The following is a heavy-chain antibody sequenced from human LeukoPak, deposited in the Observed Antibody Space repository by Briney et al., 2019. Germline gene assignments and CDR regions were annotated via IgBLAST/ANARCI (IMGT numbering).Heavy chain of an antibody. CDR2: TWSAETSK. J-gene: IGHJ4*02. CDR1: GFTFSSYG. CDR3: ARDRPVRQFDY. D-gene: IGHD1-14*01. V-gene: IGHV3-33*01. Sequence: PGGSLRLSCAASGFTFSSYGMHWVRQVPGKGLEWVAVTWSAETSKKYADSVKGRFAISRDNSKNTLYLEMNSLRVEDTAIYYCARDRPVRQFDYWGQGTLVTVSS.